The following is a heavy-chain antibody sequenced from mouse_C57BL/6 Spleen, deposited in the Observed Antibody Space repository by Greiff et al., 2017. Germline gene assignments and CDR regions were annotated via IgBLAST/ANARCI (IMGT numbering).Heavy chain of an antibody. CDR2: IDPENGDT. V-gene: IGHV14-4*01. J-gene: IGHJ2*01. Sequence: VQLQQSGAELVRPGASVKLSCTASGFNIKDDYMHWVKQRPEQGLEWIGWIDPENGDTEYASKFQGKATITADTSSNPAYLQLSSLTSEDTAVYYCTRSYYGSSPFDYWGQGTTLTVSS. CDR1: GFNIKDDY. CDR3: TRSYYGSSPFDY. D-gene: IGHD1-1*01.